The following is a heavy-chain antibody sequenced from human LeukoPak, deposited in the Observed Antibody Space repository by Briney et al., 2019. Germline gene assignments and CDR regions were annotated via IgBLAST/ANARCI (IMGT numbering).Heavy chain of an antibody. J-gene: IGHJ4*02. V-gene: IGHV3-33*06. CDR2: IWYDGSNK. CDR3: AKIEVEGSGWPGGDY. Sequence: GRSLRLSCAASGFTFSSYGMHWVRQAPGKGLEWVAVIWYDGSNKYYADSVKGRFTISRDNSKNTLYLQMNSLRAEDTAVYYCAKIEVEGSGWPGGDYWGQGTLVTVSS. CDR1: GFTFSSYG. D-gene: IGHD6-19*01.